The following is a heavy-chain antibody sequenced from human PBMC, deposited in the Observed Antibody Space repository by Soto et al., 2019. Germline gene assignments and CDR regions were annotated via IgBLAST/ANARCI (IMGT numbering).Heavy chain of an antibody. Sequence: GASVKVSCKASGYTFTGYYMHWVRQAPGRGLEWMGWINPNSGGTNYAQKFQGWVTMTRDTSISTAYMELSRLRSDDTAVYYCARGRCSSTSCYKGYYYYMDVWGKGTTVTVSS. CDR2: INPNSGGT. V-gene: IGHV1-2*04. CDR3: ARGRCSSTSCYKGYYYYMDV. CDR1: GYTFTGYY. J-gene: IGHJ6*03. D-gene: IGHD2-2*02.